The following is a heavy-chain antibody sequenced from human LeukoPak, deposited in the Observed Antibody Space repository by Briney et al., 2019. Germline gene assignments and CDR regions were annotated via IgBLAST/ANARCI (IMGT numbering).Heavy chain of an antibody. CDR1: GLSISSYY. CDR3: ARGRSGWFGELDY. Sequence: SETLSLTCSVSGLSISSYYWSWIRQPPGKGLEWIGYVYHSGSTNYNPSLKSRITISIDTSKNQFSLKLSSVTAADTAVYYCARGRSGWFGELDYWGQGTLVTVSS. D-gene: IGHD3-10*01. V-gene: IGHV4-59*12. CDR2: VYHSGST. J-gene: IGHJ4*02.